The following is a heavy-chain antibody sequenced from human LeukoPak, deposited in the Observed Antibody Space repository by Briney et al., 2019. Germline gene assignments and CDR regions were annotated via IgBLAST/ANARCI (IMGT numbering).Heavy chain of an antibody. D-gene: IGHD4-17*01. CDR3: AKAPALRRDDAFDI. CDR1: GFTFDDYA. CDR2: ISWNSGRI. Sequence: PGGSLRLSCAASGFTFDDYAMHWVRQAPGKGLEWVSGISWNSGRIGYADSVKGRFTISRDNAKNSLYLQMNSLRAEDMALYYCAKAPALRRDDAFDIWGQGTIVTVSS. J-gene: IGHJ3*02. V-gene: IGHV3-9*03.